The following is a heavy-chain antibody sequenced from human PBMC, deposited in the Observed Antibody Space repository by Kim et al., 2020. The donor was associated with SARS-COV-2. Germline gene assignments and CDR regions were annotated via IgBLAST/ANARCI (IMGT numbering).Heavy chain of an antibody. CDR1: GFIFSRYY. CDR2: ISGDGSRT. V-gene: IGHV3-74*01. Sequence: GGSLRLSCAASGFIFSRYYMHWVRQVPGKGLVWVSYISGDGSRTSYTDSVKGRFTISRDNAKNTLHLQMNSLRAEDTAVYYCARDGVGTTLLEWWGQGTL. D-gene: IGHD1-26*01. J-gene: IGHJ4*02. CDR3: ARDGVGTTLLEW.